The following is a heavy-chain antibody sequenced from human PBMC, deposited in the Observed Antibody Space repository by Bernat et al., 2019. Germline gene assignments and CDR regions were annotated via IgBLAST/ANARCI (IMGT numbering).Heavy chain of an antibody. V-gene: IGHV3-21*01. J-gene: IGHJ4*02. D-gene: IGHD5-12*01. Sequence: EVQLVESGGGLVQPGGSLRLSCAASGFTFSRYSMNWVRQAPGKGLEWVSSISSSSSYIYYADSVKGRFTISRDNAKNSLYLQMNSLRAEDTAVYYCATSGYDYYFDYWGQGTLVTVAS. CDR2: ISSSSSYI. CDR3: ATSGYDYYFDY. CDR1: GFTFSRYS.